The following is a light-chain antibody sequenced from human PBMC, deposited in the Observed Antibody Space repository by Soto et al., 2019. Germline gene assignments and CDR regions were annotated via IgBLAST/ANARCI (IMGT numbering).Light chain of an antibody. CDR2: STT. V-gene: IGLV7-43*01. CDR3: LLYYGGGVV. J-gene: IGLJ2*01. Sequence: QAVVTQEPSLTVSPGGTVTLTYGSSTGAVTSGYYPNWFQQKPGQPPRALIYSTTYKHSWTPARFSGSLLGGKAALTLSGVQPEDEADYYCLLYYGGGVVFGGGTKLTVL. CDR1: TGAVTSGYY.